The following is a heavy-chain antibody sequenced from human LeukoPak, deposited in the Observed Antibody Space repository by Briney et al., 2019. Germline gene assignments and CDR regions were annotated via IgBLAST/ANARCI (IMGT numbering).Heavy chain of an antibody. CDR1: GFTFSNYN. D-gene: IGHD5-12*01. Sequence: GGSLRLSCAASGFTFSNYNMNWVRQAPGKGLEWVSFISSGGTYIYYTDSVKGRFTISRDNAKNSLFLQMNSLGAEDTAVYFCARAVVGSGYDYFDYWGQGTLVTVSS. V-gene: IGHV3-21*01. J-gene: IGHJ4*02. CDR3: ARAVVGSGYDYFDY. CDR2: ISSGGTYI.